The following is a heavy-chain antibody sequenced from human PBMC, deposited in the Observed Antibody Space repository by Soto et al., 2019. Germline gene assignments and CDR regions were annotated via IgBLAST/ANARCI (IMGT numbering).Heavy chain of an antibody. V-gene: IGHV1-18*01. CDR2: ISAYNGNT. D-gene: IGHD3-22*01. J-gene: IGHJ4*02. CDR1: GYTFTSYG. CDR3: ARVSGYYDRSGYYYFGY. Sequence: ASVKVSCKASGYTFTSYGISWVRQAPGQGLEWMGWISAYNGNTNYAQKLQCRVAMTTDTSTSTAYMELRSLRSDDTDVYYCARVSGYYDRSGYYYFGYWAQGTLVAV.